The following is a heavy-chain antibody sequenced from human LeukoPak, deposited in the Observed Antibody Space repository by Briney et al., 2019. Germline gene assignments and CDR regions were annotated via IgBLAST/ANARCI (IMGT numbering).Heavy chain of an antibody. CDR2: ITSTSSYI. CDR1: GFTFSTFG. V-gene: IGHV3-21*01. J-gene: IGHJ4*02. D-gene: IGHD5-18*01. CDR3: ARAVDTYGFDS. Sequence: GGSLRLSCAASGFTFSTFGMNWVRQAPGKGLECVSSITSTSSYIYYADSVKGRFTISRDDAKNSLYLQMNSLRAEDTAVYYCARAVDTYGFDSWGQGTLVTVSS.